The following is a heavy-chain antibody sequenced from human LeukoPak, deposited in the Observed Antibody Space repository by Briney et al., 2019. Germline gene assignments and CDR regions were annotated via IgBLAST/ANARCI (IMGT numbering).Heavy chain of an antibody. D-gene: IGHD6-13*01. CDR2: IKKDGSEK. CDR1: GFTFSSHW. J-gene: IGHJ4*02. Sequence: GGSLRLSCAASGFTFSSHWMSWVRQAPGKGLEWVANIKKDGSEKYYVDAVKGRFTISRDNAKNSLYLQMNSLRAEDTAVYYCARDSLGRAATGIAMDYWGQGTLVTVSS. CDR3: ARDSLGRAATGIAMDY. V-gene: IGHV3-7*01.